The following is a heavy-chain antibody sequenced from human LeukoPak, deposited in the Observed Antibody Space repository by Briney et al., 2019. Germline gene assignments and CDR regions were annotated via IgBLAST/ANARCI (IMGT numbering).Heavy chain of an antibody. CDR3: VGNGYYALDY. D-gene: IGHD2/OR15-2a*01. V-gene: IGHV4-4*02. CDR2: IYYSGGT. Sequence: PSETLSLTCAVSGDPINSIDWWSWVRQSPARGLEWIGEIYYSGGTNYNPSLKSRVTISVDKSKNHLSLKLTSVTAADTAVYFCVGNGYYALDYWGQGALVTVAS. J-gene: IGHJ4*02. CDR1: GDPINSIDW.